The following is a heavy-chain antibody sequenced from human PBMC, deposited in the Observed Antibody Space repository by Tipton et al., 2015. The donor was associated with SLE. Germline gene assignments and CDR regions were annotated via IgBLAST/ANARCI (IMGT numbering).Heavy chain of an antibody. CDR1: GGSISSHY. D-gene: IGHD4-17*01. J-gene: IGHJ4*02. V-gene: IGHV4-34*01. CDR2: INHSGST. Sequence: TLSLTCTVSGGSISSHYWSWIRQPPGKGLEWIGEINHSGSTNYNPSLKSRVTISVDTSKNQFSLKLSSVTAADTAVYYCARGVEGDYAFDYWGQGTLVTVSS. CDR3: ARGVEGDYAFDY.